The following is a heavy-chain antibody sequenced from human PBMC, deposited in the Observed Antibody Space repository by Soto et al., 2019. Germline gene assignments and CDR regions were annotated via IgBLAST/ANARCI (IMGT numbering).Heavy chain of an antibody. D-gene: IGHD3-10*01. Sequence: QVQLVQSGAELKKPGASVKVSCKASGYTFSNYDMNWVRQATGQGPEWIGWVNPNNGDTGYAQNFQGRVTLTTDISPTTAYVELTSLRSEDTVIYYCAKVSRKGSAIDFDYWGQGTLITVSS. J-gene: IGHJ4*02. CDR3: AKVSRKGSAIDFDY. CDR1: GYTFSNYD. CDR2: VNPNNGDT. V-gene: IGHV1-8*01.